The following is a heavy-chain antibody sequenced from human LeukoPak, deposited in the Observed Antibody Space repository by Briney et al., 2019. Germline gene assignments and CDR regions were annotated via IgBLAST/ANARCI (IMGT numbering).Heavy chain of an antibody. CDR2: IYYSGST. CDR3: ARHLYYYYMDV. J-gene: IGHJ6*03. CDR1: GGSISSYY. V-gene: IGHV4-59*08. Sequence: SETLSLTCTVSGGSISSYYWSWIRQPPGKGLEWIGYIYYSGSTNYIPSLKSRVTISVDTSKNQFSLKLSSVTAADTAVYYCARHLYYYYMDVWGKGTTVTVCS.